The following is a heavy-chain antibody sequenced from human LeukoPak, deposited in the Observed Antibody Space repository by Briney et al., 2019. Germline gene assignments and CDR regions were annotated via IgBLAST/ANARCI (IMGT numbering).Heavy chain of an antibody. CDR1: GFTFSGYW. V-gene: IGHV3-7*01. Sequence: GGSLRLSCEASGFTFSGYWMSWVRQAPGKGLEWVANIKQDGSEKQYADSVKGRFTISRDNAKNSVYLQMSSLSDEDTALYYCARDNLGGYLHLWGQGTLVTLSS. D-gene: IGHD1-26*01. CDR2: IKQDGSEK. J-gene: IGHJ5*02. CDR3: ARDNLGGYLHL.